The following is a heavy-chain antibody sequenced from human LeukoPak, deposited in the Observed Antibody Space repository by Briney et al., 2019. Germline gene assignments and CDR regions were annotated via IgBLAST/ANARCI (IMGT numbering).Heavy chain of an antibody. D-gene: IGHD5-18*01. CDR3: ARVGYSYSINNWSRTGLGAYPTKYYYYMDV. J-gene: IGHJ6*03. CDR1: GGSFSDYS. CDR2: ISHSGGA. V-gene: IGHV4-34*01. Sequence: PSETLSLTCAVYGGSFSDYSWTWSRHPPGKGLGWNGEISHSGGASPNPTPMSRVSLSVDTSKNQISLKVSSVTAADTAVYYCARVGYSYSINNWSRTGLGAYPTKYYYYMDVWGKGTTVTVSS.